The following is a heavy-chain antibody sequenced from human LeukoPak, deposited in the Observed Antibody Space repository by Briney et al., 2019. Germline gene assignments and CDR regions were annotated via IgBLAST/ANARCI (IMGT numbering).Heavy chain of an antibody. J-gene: IGHJ4*02. Sequence: ASVKVSCKASGYTFTGYYMHLVRQAPGQGLEWMGWINPNSGGTNYAQKFQGRVTMTRDTSISTAYMELSRLRSDDTAVYYCARGRYSYGNFDYWGRGTLVTVSS. CDR1: GYTFTGYY. CDR2: INPNSGGT. CDR3: ARGRYSYGNFDY. D-gene: IGHD5-18*01. V-gene: IGHV1-2*02.